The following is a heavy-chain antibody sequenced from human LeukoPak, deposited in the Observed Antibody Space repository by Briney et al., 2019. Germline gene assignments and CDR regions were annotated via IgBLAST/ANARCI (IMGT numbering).Heavy chain of an antibody. D-gene: IGHD3-10*01. J-gene: IGHJ5*02. Sequence: PGGSLRLSCAASGFTFSNYAMHWVRQAPGKGLEWVAVILHDGSNKYHADSVKGRFTISRDNSKKTLYLQMNNLTSEDTAVYYCAKDRYGSGSNWFDPGGQGTLVTVSS. V-gene: IGHV3-30*18. CDR2: ILHDGSNK. CDR1: GFTFSNYA. CDR3: AKDRYGSGSNWFDP.